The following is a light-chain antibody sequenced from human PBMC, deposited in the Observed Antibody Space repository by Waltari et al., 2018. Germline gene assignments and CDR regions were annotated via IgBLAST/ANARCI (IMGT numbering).Light chain of an antibody. CDR1: QDISTY. V-gene: IGKV1-8*01. Sequence: AIRITQSPSSLSASTGDSVTITCRASQDISTYLAWYQQKPGKAPNLLIYAASTLHSGVPSRFSGSGSGTDFTLTISCLQSEDFATYYCQQYYSYPDTFGGGTKVEIK. CDR2: AAS. CDR3: QQYYSYPDT. J-gene: IGKJ4*01.